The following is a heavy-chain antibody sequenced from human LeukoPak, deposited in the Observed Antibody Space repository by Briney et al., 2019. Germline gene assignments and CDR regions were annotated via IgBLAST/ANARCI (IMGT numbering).Heavy chain of an antibody. J-gene: IGHJ6*03. CDR2: INPNSGGT. V-gene: IGHV1-2*02. CDR1: GYTFTGYY. Sequence: ASVKVTCKASGYTFTGYYIHWMRQAPGQGLEWMGWINPNSGGTNYAQKFQGRVTMTRDTSISTAYMELSRLRSDDTAVYYCARDPYGDNHYYYYCMDVWGKGPRLTVSS. D-gene: IGHD4-17*01. CDR3: ARDPYGDNHYYYYCMDV.